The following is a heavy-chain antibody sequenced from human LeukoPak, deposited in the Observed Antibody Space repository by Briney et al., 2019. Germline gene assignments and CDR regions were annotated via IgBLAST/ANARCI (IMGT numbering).Heavy chain of an antibody. CDR2: IFYSGGT. CDR3: ARGGTNRAFDY. V-gene: IGHV4-59*01. D-gene: IGHD1-14*01. Sequence: SETLSLTCTVSGGSISSYYWSWIRQPPGKGLEWIGYIFYSGGTNYNPSHKSRVTISADTSKNQFSLKLTSVTAADTAVYYCARGGTNRAFDYWGQGTLVTVSS. J-gene: IGHJ4*02. CDR1: GGSISSYY.